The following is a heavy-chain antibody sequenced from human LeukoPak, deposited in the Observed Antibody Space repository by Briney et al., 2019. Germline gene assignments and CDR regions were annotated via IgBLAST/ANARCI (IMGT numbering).Heavy chain of an antibody. V-gene: IGHV1-2*02. D-gene: IGHD2-2*01. CDR3: ARDSDCSSTSCYAIYP. J-gene: IGHJ5*02. CDR1: GYTFTGYY. Sequence: GASVKVSCKASGYTFTGYYMHWVRQAPGQGLEWMGWINPNSGGTNYAQKFQGRVTMTRDTSISTAYMELSRLRSDDTAVYYCARDSDCSSTSCYAIYPWGQGTLVTVSS. CDR2: INPNSGGT.